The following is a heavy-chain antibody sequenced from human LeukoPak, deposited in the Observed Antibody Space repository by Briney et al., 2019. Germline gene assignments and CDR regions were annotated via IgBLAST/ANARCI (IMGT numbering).Heavy chain of an antibody. CDR3: GAAHSSGWYWFDP. CDR2: SNPNNGGT. D-gene: IGHD6-19*01. Sequence: ASVRVSCKTSGYTFTGYYTHWVRQAPGQGLEWMGWSNPNNGGTKYAQKFQGRVTMTRDTSISTAYMELSRLRSDDTAVYYCGAAHSSGWYWFDPWGQGTLVTVSS. CDR1: GYTFTGYY. V-gene: IGHV1-2*02. J-gene: IGHJ5*02.